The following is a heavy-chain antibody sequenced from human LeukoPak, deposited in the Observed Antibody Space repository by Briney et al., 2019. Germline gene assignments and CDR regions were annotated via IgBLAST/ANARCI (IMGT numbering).Heavy chain of an antibody. Sequence: ASVKVSCKASGYTFTSYDINWVRQATGQGLEWMGWMNPNSGNTGYAQKFQGRVTMTRNTSISTAYMELSSPRSEDTAVYYCARGLWLVAHNWFDPWGQGTLVTVSS. CDR3: ARGLWLVAHNWFDP. D-gene: IGHD5-12*01. J-gene: IGHJ5*02. V-gene: IGHV1-8*01. CDR2: MNPNSGNT. CDR1: GYTFTSYD.